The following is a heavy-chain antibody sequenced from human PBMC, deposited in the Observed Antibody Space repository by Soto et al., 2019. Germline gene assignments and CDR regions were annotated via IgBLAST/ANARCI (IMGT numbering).Heavy chain of an antibody. J-gene: IGHJ4*02. Sequence: TLSLTCAVYGGSFSGYYWSWIRQPPGKGLEWIGEINHSGSTNYNPSLKSRVTISVDTSKNQFSLKLSSVTAADTAVYYCARGRYYYDSSGYYRYWGQGTLVTVSS. D-gene: IGHD3-22*01. V-gene: IGHV4-34*01. CDR3: ARGRYYYDSSGYYRY. CDR1: GGSFSGYY. CDR2: INHSGST.